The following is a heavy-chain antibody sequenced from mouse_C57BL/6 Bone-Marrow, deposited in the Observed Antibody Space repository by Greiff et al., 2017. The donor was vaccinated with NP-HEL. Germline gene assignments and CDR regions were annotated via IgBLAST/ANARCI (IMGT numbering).Heavy chain of an antibody. V-gene: IGHV1-15*01. CDR3: TRRGNFTTVVARYFDV. Sequence: QVQLQQSGAELVRPGASVTLSCKASGYTFTDYEMHWVKQTPVHGLEWIGAIDPATGGTAYNQKFKGKAILTADKSSSTAYMELRSLTSEDSAVYYCTRRGNFTTVVARYFDVWGTGTTVTVSS. CDR2: IDPATGGT. CDR1: GYTFTDYE. D-gene: IGHD1-1*01. J-gene: IGHJ1*03.